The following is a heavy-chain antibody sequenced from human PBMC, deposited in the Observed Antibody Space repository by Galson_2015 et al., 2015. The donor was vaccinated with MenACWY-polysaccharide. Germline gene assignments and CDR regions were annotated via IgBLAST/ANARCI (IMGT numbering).Heavy chain of an antibody. CDR2: TYYRSKWYN. Sequence: CAISGDSVSSNSASWNWIRQSPSRGLEWLGRTYYRSKWYNDYAVSVQSRITINPDTSKNQFSLQLNSVTPEDTAVYYCGRVYNCNPLGAFDIWGQGTMVTVSS. J-gene: IGHJ3*02. V-gene: IGHV6-1*01. CDR1: GDSVSSNSAS. D-gene: IGHD1-20*01. CDR3: GRVYNCNPLGAFDI.